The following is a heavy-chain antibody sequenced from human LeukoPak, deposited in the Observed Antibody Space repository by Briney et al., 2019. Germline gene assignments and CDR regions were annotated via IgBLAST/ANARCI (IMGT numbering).Heavy chain of an antibody. J-gene: IGHJ5*01. CDR3: AKVYEYGDNDWFDS. D-gene: IGHD4-17*01. V-gene: IGHV3-30*02. CDR2: IRYDGSTK. Sequence: PGGSLRLSCGASGFTFSSYGMHWVRQAPGKGLEWVAFIRYDGSTKNYADSVKGRFTISRDNSKNTLYLQMNSLRGEDTAVYYCAKVYEYGDNDWFDSWGQGTPVTVSS. CDR1: GFTFSSYG.